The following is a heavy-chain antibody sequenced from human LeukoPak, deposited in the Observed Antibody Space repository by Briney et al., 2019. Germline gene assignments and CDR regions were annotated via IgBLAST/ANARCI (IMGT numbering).Heavy chain of an antibody. J-gene: IGHJ4*02. V-gene: IGHV3-9*03. CDR2: ISWNSGSI. D-gene: IGHD2-2*01. CDR1: GLTFDDYA. Sequence: PGGSLRLSCAASGLTFDDYAMHWVRQAPGKGLEWVSGISWNSGSIGYADSVKGRFTISRDNAKNSLYLQMNSLRAEDMALYYCAKGVCSSTSCFYNYWGQGTLVTVSS. CDR3: AKGVCSSTSCFYNY.